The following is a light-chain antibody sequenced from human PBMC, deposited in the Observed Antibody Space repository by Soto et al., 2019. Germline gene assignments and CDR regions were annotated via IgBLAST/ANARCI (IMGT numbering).Light chain of an antibody. Sequence: EIVMTQSPATLSVPPGERTTLSCRASQSVGNNLAWYQQKPGRAPRLLIYGAYTRATGIPARFSGSGSGTDFALKISRVEAEDVGVYYCMQGTHWPITFGQGTRLEIK. J-gene: IGKJ5*01. CDR3: MQGTHWPIT. CDR1: QSVGNN. V-gene: IGKV3-15*01. CDR2: GAY.